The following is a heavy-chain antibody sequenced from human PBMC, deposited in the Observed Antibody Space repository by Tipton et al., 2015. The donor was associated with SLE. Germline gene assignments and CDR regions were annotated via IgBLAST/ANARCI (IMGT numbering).Heavy chain of an antibody. CDR3: ARRGIAAAGPTFDY. CDR1: GGSISSSSYY. Sequence: GLVKPSETLSLTCTVSGGSISSSSYYWGWIRQPPGKGLEWIGSIYYSGSTYYNPSLKSRVTISVDTSKNQFSLKLSSVTAADTAVYYCARRGIAAAGPTFDYWGQGTLVTVSS. J-gene: IGHJ4*02. V-gene: IGHV4-39*07. CDR2: IYYSGST. D-gene: IGHD6-13*01.